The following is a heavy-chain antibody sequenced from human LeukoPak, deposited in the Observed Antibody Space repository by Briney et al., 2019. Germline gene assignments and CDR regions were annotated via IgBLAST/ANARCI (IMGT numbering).Heavy chain of an antibody. CDR2: ISGSGGST. J-gene: IGHJ5*02. V-gene: IGHV3-23*01. CDR1: GFTFSSYA. CDR3: AKHKGDIVVVVAATLTAWFDP. Sequence: GGSLRLSCAASGFTFSSYAMSWVRQAPGKGLEWVSAISGSGGSTYYADSVKGRFTISRDNSKNTLYLQMNSLRAEDTAVYYCAKHKGDIVVVVAATLTAWFDPWGQGTLVTVFS. D-gene: IGHD2-15*01.